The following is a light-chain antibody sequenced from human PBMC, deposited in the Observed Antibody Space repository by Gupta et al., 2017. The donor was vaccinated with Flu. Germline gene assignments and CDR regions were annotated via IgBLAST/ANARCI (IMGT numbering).Light chain of an antibody. V-gene: IGKV3-20*01. CDR2: GAS. CDR1: QSVSSSY. CDR3: QQYGSSPRA. J-gene: IGKJ5*01. Sequence: IVLTQSPGTLSLSPGERATLSCRASQSVSSSYLAWYQQKPGQAPRLLIDGASSRATGIPDRFSGSGSGTDFTLTISRREPEDFAVYYCQQYGSSPRAFGQGTRLEIK.